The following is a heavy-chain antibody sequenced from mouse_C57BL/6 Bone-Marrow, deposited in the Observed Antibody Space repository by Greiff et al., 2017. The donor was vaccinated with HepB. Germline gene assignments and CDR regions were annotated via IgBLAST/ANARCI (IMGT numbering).Heavy chain of an antibody. D-gene: IGHD2-3*01. V-gene: IGHV5-4*01. CDR2: ISDGGSYT. Sequence: EVKLQESGGGLVKPGGSLKLSCAASGFTFSSYAMSWVRQTPEKRLEWVATISDGGSYTYYPDNVKGRFTISRDNAKNNLYLQMSHLKSEDTAMYYCARDGGLLRLFAYWGQGTLVTVSA. CDR3: ARDGGLLRLFAY. J-gene: IGHJ3*01. CDR1: GFTFSSYA.